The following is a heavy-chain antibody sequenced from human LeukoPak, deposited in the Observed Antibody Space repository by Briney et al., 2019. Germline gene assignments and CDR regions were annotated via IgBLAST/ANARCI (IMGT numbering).Heavy chain of an antibody. CDR2: INPNSGGT. Sequence: ASVKVSCKASGYTFTGYHMHWVRQAPGQGLEWMGWINPNSGGTNYAQKLQGRVTMTRHTSISTAYMELSRLRSDDTAVYYCARVFVGTQPGFDYWGQGTLVTVSS. V-gene: IGHV1-2*02. J-gene: IGHJ4*02. CDR3: ARVFVGTQPGFDY. D-gene: IGHD3-16*01. CDR1: GYTFTGYH.